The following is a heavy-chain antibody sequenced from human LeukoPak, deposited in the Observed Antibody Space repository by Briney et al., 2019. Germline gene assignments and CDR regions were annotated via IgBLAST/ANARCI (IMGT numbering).Heavy chain of an antibody. J-gene: IGHJ4*02. V-gene: IGHV4-59*08. CDR1: GGSISSYY. D-gene: IGHD3-9*01. CDR2: IHYTGST. CDR3: ARIGVLTGYAFDY. Sequence: SETLSLTCTVSGGSISSYYWSWIRQSPGKGLECIGYIHYTGSTNYNPSLKSRVTISVDTSKNQFSLQLSSVTAADTAVYYCARIGVLTGYAFDYWGQGTLVTVSS.